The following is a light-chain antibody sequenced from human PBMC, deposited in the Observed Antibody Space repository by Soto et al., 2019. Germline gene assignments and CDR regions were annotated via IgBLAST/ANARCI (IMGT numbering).Light chain of an antibody. CDR2: GAA. J-gene: IGKJ1*01. CDR3: QQYNNWPRT. Sequence: EIVMTQSRATLSVSPGERATLSCRASQSVSSNLAWYQQKPGQAPRLLIYGAATRATGIPARFSGSGSGTEFTLTISSLQTEDFAVYFCQQYNNWPRTFGQGTKVEI. V-gene: IGKV3-15*01. CDR1: QSVSSN.